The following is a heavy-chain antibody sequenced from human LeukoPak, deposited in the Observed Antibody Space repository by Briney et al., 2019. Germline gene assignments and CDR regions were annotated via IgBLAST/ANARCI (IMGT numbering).Heavy chain of an antibody. CDR3: VNYGSGSYSGPDY. Sequence: PGGSLRLSCAASGFTFSSYAMTWVRQAPGKGLEWVSAISGGGGSTYYADSVKGRFTISRDNSKNTLYLQMNSLRAEDTAIFYCVNYGSGSYSGPDYWGQGTLVTVSS. D-gene: IGHD3-10*01. CDR1: GFTFSSYA. J-gene: IGHJ4*02. V-gene: IGHV3-23*01. CDR2: ISGGGGST.